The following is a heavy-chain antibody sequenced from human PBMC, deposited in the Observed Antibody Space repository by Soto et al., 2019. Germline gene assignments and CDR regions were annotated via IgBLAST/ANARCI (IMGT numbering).Heavy chain of an antibody. CDR2: INHFDERR. J-gene: IGHJ4*02. CDR1: GYIFTSYY. Sequence: ASVKVSCKASGYIFTSYYIHWTRQAPGQGLEWMGWINHFDERRMFAQSIQGRVTMPRATSTSTVYMEVSSLVSEGTAVYYCSRVDPGDTSPFDHWVQGILVTVSS. CDR3: SRVDPGDTSPFDH. D-gene: IGHD3-10*01. V-gene: IGHV1-46*03.